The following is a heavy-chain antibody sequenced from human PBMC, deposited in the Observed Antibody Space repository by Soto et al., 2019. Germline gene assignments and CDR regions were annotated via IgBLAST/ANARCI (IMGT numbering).Heavy chain of an antibody. Sequence: SETLSLTCAVYGGSFSGYYWSWIRQPPGKGLEWIGEINHSGSTNYNPSLKSRVTISIDTSKKQFSLRLRSVTAADTAVYYCAPRYYSDSRLDDWGQGTLVTVSS. V-gene: IGHV4-34*01. J-gene: IGHJ4*02. D-gene: IGHD3-22*01. CDR1: GGSFSGYY. CDR3: APRYYSDSRLDD. CDR2: INHSGST.